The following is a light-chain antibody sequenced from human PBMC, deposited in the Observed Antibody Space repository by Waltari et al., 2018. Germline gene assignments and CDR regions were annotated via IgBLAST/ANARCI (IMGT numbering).Light chain of an antibody. V-gene: IGKV3-15*01. CDR3: QQYNNWPPET. Sequence: EIVLTHSPATLSVSLGERATLYCRASQSVSKHLDWYQHKVGLAPRLLIYGASTRATGFPGRFSGSGSGTELPLTISSLQSEDFAVYYCQQYNNWPPETFGQGTKLEIK. CDR1: QSVSKH. J-gene: IGKJ2*01. CDR2: GAS.